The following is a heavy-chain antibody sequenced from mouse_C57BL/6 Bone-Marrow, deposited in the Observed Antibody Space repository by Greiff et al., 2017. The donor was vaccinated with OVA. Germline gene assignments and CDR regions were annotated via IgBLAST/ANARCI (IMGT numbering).Heavy chain of an antibody. Sequence: EVMLVESGGGLVKPGGSLKLSCAASGFTFSSYAMSWVRQTPEKRLEWVATISAGGSYTYYPDNVKGRFTISRDNAKNNLYLQMSHLKSEDTAMYYCARGKSRWYFDVWGTGTTVTVSS. CDR3: ARGKSRWYFDV. V-gene: IGHV5-4*03. CDR1: GFTFSSYA. J-gene: IGHJ1*03. CDR2: ISAGGSYT.